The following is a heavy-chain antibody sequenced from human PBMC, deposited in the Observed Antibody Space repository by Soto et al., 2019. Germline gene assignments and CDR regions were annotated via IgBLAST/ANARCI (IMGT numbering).Heavy chain of an antibody. J-gene: IGHJ5*02. CDR3: ARVGQFGELRYWFDP. CDR1: GGSIISGGYS. V-gene: IGHV4-30-2*01. Sequence: SETLSLTCAVSGGSIISGGYSLICIREPPGKGLEWIGYIYHSGSTYYNPSLKSRVTISVDRSKNQFSLKLSSVTAADTAVYYCARVGQFGELRYWFDPWGQGTLVTVSS. D-gene: IGHD3-10*01. CDR2: IYHSGST.